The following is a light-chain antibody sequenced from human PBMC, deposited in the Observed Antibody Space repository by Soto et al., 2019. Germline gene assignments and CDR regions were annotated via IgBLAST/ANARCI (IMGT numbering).Light chain of an antibody. CDR2: YDS. CDR1: NIGRKS. J-gene: IGLJ2*01. V-gene: IGLV3-21*04. Sequence: SYELTQPPSVSVAPGKTASITCGGNNIGRKSVHWYQQKPGQAPVLVIYYDSDRPSGIPERFSGSNSGNTATLTISRLEAGDEFDYYCQVWDSSSDHVVFGGGTKLTV. CDR3: QVWDSSSDHVV.